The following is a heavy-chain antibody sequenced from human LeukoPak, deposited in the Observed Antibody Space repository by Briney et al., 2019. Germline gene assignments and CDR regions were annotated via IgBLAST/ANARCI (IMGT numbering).Heavy chain of an antibody. D-gene: IGHD3-9*01. V-gene: IGHV1-18*01. J-gene: IGHJ6*02. CDR1: GYTFTSYG. CDR2: ISAYNGNT. Sequence: GASVKVSCKASGYTFTSYGTSWVRQAPGQGLEWMGWISAYNGNTNYAQKLQGRVTMTTDTSTSTAYMELRSLRSDDTAVYYCARGGVLRYFDWLLTGMDVWGQGTTVTVSS. CDR3: ARGGVLRYFDWLLTGMDV.